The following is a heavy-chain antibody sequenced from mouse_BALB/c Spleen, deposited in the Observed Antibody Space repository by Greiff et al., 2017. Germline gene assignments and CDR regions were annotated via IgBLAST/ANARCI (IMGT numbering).Heavy chain of an antibody. CDR1: GFTFSSYA. D-gene: IGHD1-2*01. CDR3: ATLPRGY. CDR2: ISSGGSYT. J-gene: IGHJ2*01. Sequence: EVQGVESGGGLVKPGGSLKLSCAASGFTFSSYAMSWVRQSPEKRLEWVAEISSGGSYTYYPDTVTGRFTISRDNAKNTLYLEMSSLRSEDTAMYYCATLPRGYWGQGTTLTVSS. V-gene: IGHV5-9-4*01.